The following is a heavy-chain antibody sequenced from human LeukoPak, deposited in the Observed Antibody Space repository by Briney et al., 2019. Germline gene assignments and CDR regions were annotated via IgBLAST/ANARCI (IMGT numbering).Heavy chain of an antibody. J-gene: IGHJ5*02. D-gene: IGHD5-18*01. CDR1: GFPFSDYW. Sequence: GSLRLSCAASGFPFSDYWMTWVRQAPGKGLEWVANIKKDGSEQKYVDSVKGRFTISRDNAKNTLYLQMNSLRAEDTAVYYCARSGDTGYRPQGPWGQGTLVTVSS. CDR2: IKKDGSEQ. V-gene: IGHV3-7*01. CDR3: ARSGDTGYRPQGP.